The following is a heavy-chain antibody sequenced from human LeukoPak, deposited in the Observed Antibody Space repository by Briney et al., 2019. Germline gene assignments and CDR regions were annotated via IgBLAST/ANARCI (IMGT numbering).Heavy chain of an antibody. CDR2: IYHSGST. CDR3: ARFGSSRGSPFDY. CDR1: GGSISSSNW. V-gene: IGHV4-4*02. D-gene: IGHD2-15*01. Sequence: SETLSLTCAVSGGSISSSNWWSWVRQPPGKGLEWIGEIYHSGSTNYNPSLKSRVTISVDKSKNQFSLKLSSVTAADTAVYYCARFGSSRGSPFDYWGQGTLVTVSS. J-gene: IGHJ4*02.